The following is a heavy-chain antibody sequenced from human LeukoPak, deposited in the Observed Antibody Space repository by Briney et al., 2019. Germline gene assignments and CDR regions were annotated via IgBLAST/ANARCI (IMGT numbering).Heavy chain of an antibody. CDR1: GGSISSYY. V-gene: IGHV4-59*01. D-gene: IGHD5-12*01. J-gene: IGHJ4*02. CDR2: IYYSGST. Sequence: KPSETLSLTCTVSGGSISSYYWSWIRQPPGKGLEWIGYIYYSGSTNYNPSLKSRVTISVDTSKNQFSLKLSSVTAADTAVYYCASGYSGYDSLVEYWGQGTLVTVSS. CDR3: ASGYSGYDSLVEY.